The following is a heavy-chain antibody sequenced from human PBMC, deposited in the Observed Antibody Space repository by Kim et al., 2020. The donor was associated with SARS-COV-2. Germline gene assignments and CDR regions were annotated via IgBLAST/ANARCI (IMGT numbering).Heavy chain of an antibody. CDR3: AADPLHSGYVPYYYGMDV. CDR2: IVVGSGNT. D-gene: IGHD5-12*01. Sequence: SVKVSCKASGFTFTSSAVQWVRQARGQRLEWIGWIVVGSGNTNYAQEFQERVTITRDMSTSTAYMELSSLRSEDTAVYYCAADPLHSGYVPYYYGMDVWGQGTTVTVSS. J-gene: IGHJ6*02. CDR1: GFTFTSSA. V-gene: IGHV1-58*01.